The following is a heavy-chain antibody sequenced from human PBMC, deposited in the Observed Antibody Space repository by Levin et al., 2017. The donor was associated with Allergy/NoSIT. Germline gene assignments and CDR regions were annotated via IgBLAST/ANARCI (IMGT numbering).Heavy chain of an antibody. CDR1: GGSISSYY. D-gene: IGHD4-23*01. CDR3: ARRGGMTLRITGDYGMDV. CDR2: IYYSGST. Sequence: SQTLSLTCTVSGGSISSYYWSWIRQPPGKGLEWIGYIYYSGSTNYNPSLKSRVTISVDTSKNQFSLKLSSVTAADTAVYYCARRGGMTLRITGDYGMDVWGQGTTVTVSS. V-gene: IGHV4-59*01. J-gene: IGHJ6*02.